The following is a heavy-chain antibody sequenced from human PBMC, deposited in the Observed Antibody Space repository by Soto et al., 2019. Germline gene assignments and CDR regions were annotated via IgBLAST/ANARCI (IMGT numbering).Heavy chain of an antibody. D-gene: IGHD3-10*01. CDR1: EFTFNKYA. V-gene: IGHV3-30*04. CDR2: MSYDGTNK. J-gene: IGHJ6*02. CDR3: ARGGIYGSGTQDGMDV. Sequence: QVQLVESGGGVVQPGRSLRLSCAVSEFTFNKYAIHWVRQAPGKGPEWVAVMSYDGTNKYYADPVKGRFTISRDNSENTLYLQMNSLRPEDTAVYYCARGGIYGSGTQDGMDVWGQGTTVIVSS.